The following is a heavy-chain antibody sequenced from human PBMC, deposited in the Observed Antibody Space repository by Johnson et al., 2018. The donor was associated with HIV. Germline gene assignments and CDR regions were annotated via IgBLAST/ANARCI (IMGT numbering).Heavy chain of an antibody. Sequence: MQLVESGGGVVRPGGSLRLSCAASGSNFDDYGMSWVRQVPGKGLEWVSGINWNGGRTGYTDSVKGRFTISRDNAKNSLYLQMNSLRAEDTAVYYCAKRQPLVGASFWGQGTMVTVSS. CDR1: GSNFDDYG. V-gene: IGHV3-20*04. CDR3: AKRQPLVGASF. J-gene: IGHJ3*01. CDR2: INWNGGRT. D-gene: IGHD1-26*01.